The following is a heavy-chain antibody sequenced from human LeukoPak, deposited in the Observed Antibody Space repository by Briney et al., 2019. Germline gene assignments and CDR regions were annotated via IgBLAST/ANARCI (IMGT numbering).Heavy chain of an antibody. CDR3: ARDILTGYMRPYYYYGMDV. CDR2: ISAYNGNT. Sequence: ASVKVSCKASGYTFTSYGISWVRQAPGQGLEWMGWISAYNGNTNYAQKLQGRVTMTTDTSTSTAYMELRSLRSDDTAVYYCARDILTGYMRPYYYYGMDVWGQGTTVTVSS. J-gene: IGHJ6*02. D-gene: IGHD3-9*01. CDR1: GYTFTSYG. V-gene: IGHV1-18*01.